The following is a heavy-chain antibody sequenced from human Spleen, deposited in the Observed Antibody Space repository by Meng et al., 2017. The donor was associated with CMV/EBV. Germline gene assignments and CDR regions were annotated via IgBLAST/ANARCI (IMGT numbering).Heavy chain of an antibody. J-gene: IGHJ4*02. CDR2: ISAYNGKT. V-gene: IGHV1-18*01. Sequence: QVYLVQSGAEVKKPGASVKVSCKASGYTFTSYGISWVRQAPGKGLEWMGWISAYNGKTNYAQKLQGRVTMTTDTSTSTAYMELRSLRSDDTAVYYCARDSGSYPQQNYFDYWGLGTLVTVSS. D-gene: IGHD1-26*01. CDR1: GYTFTSYG. CDR3: ARDSGSYPQQNYFDY.